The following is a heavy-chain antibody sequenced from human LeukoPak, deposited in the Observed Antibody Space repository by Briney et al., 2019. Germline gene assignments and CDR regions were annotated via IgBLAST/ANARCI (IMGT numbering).Heavy chain of an antibody. Sequence: SETLSLTCTVSGGSISSYYWSWIRQPAGKGLEWIGRIYTSGSTNYNPSLKSRVTMSVDTSKNQFSLKLSSVTAADTAVYYCAREGDILTGYYTLDYWGQGTLVTVSS. J-gene: IGHJ4*02. V-gene: IGHV4-4*07. D-gene: IGHD3-9*01. CDR3: AREGDILTGYYTLDY. CDR1: GGSISSYY. CDR2: IYTSGST.